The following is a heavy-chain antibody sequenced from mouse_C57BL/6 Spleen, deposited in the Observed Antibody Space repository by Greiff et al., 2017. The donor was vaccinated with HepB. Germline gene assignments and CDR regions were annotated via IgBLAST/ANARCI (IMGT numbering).Heavy chain of an antibody. J-gene: IGHJ4*01. Sequence: VQLQQSGAELVKPGASVKLSCKASGYTFTSYWMHWVKQRPGQGLEWIGMIHPNSGSTNYNEKFKSKATLTVDKSSSTAYMQLSSLTSEDSAVYYCAREDSPIATVAYWNYAMDYWGQGTSVTVSS. CDR1: GYTFTSYW. D-gene: IGHD1-1*01. CDR2: IHPNSGST. CDR3: AREDSPIATVAYWNYAMDY. V-gene: IGHV1-64*01.